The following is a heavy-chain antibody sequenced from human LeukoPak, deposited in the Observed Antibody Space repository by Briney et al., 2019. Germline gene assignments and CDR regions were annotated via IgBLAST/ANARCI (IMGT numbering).Heavy chain of an antibody. V-gene: IGHV3-74*01. D-gene: IGHD3-3*01. CDR3: ARDDFFDY. CDR2: ISPDGSSA. J-gene: IGHJ4*02. Sequence: PGGSLRLSCAASGFTFSSYWMHWVRQAPGKGLVWVSRISPDGSSALYADSVKGRFTISRDNAKNTLYLQMNSLRAEDTAVYYCARDDFFDYWGQGTLVTVSS. CDR1: GFTFSSYW.